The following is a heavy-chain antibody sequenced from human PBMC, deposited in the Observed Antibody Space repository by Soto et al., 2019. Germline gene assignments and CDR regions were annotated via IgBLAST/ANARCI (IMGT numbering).Heavy chain of an antibody. Sequence: EVQLLESGGGLVQPGGSLRLSCAASGFTFSSYAMSWVRQAPGKGLEWVSAISGSGGSTYYADSVKGRFTISRDNSKNTVDLQMNSLISEDTAGYYCAERGGGDLYVGWADYWGQGTLVTVSS. V-gene: IGHV3-23*01. D-gene: IGHD3-16*01. J-gene: IGHJ4*02. CDR2: ISGSGGST. CDR3: AERGGGDLYVGWADY. CDR1: GFTFSSYA.